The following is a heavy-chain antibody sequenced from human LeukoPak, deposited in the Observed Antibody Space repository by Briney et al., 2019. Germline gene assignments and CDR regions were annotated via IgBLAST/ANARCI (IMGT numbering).Heavy chain of an antibody. CDR2: ISSSGSTI. Sequence: GGSLRLSCVASGFSFSSYTVSWVRQAPGKGLEWVSYISSSGSTIYYADSVKGRFTISRDNAKNSLYLQMNSLRAEDTAVYYCARHDSGYSGYGFFDYWGQGTLVTVSS. CDR3: ARHDSGYSGYGFFDY. J-gene: IGHJ4*02. CDR1: GFSFSSYT. D-gene: IGHD5-12*01. V-gene: IGHV3-48*04.